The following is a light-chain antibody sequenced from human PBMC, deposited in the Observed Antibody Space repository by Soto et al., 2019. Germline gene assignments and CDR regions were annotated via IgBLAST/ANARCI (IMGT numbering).Light chain of an antibody. J-gene: IGLJ1*01. CDR2: EVS. Sequence: QSVLTQPASVSGSPGQSVTISCTGTSSDIGTYNFVSWYQQLPGKAPKLIIYEVSNRPSGVSNRFSGSKSGNTASLTISGLQAEDEGDYYCCSYAGSYTFVFGTGTKVTVL. CDR1: SSDIGTYNF. CDR3: CSYAGSYTFV. V-gene: IGLV2-14*01.